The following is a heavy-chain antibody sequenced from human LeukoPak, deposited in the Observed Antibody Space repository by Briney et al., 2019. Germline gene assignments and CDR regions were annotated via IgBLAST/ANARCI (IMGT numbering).Heavy chain of an antibody. Sequence: PGGSLRLSCAASGLALSSYNMNWVRQAPGKGLEWVSYIGSDSRARYYADSVKGRFTVSRDNANNSLYLQMNSLRDEDTAVYYCATFRDYWGQGTLVTVSS. D-gene: IGHD2/OR15-2a*01. CDR3: ATFRDY. CDR1: GLALSSYN. CDR2: IGSDSRAR. J-gene: IGHJ4*02. V-gene: IGHV3-48*02.